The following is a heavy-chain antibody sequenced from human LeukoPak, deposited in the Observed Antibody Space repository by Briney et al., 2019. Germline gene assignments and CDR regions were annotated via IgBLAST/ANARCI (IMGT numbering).Heavy chain of an antibody. CDR3: ARPKTYFDWLLPPYAFDI. D-gene: IGHD3-9*01. Sequence: PGGSLRLSCAASGFTSSSYWMSWVRQAPGKGLEWVANIKQDGSEKYYVDSVKGRFTISRDNAKNSLYLQMNSLRAEDTAVYYCARPKTYFDWLLPPYAFDIWGQGTMVTVSS. CDR1: GFTSSSYW. J-gene: IGHJ3*02. V-gene: IGHV3-7*03. CDR2: IKQDGSEK.